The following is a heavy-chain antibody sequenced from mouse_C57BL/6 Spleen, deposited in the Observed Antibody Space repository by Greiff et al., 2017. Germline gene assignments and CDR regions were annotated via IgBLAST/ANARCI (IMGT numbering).Heavy chain of an antibody. Sequence: EVMLVVSGGGLVQPGGSLSLSCAASGFTFTDYYMSWVRQPPGKALEWLGFIRNKANGYTTEYRASVKGRFTISSDNSQSILYLQMNALRAEDSATYYCASSEGYYDWYFDVWGTGTTVTVAS. D-gene: IGHD2-3*01. V-gene: IGHV7-3*01. CDR2: IRNKANGYTT. J-gene: IGHJ1*03. CDR1: GFTFTDYY. CDR3: ASSEGYYDWYFDV.